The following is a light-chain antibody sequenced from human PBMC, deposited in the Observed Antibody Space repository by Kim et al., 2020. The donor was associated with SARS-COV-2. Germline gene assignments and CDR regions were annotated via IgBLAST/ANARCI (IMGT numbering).Light chain of an antibody. CDR2: KAS. J-gene: IGKJ1*01. Sequence: DIQMTQSPSTLSASVGDRVTITCRASQSISDWLAWYQQKPGKAPKALIYKASSLESGVPSRFSGSGSGTEFTLTISSLQPDDFATYYCQQYDSYWTFGQGTKVDIK. CDR3: QQYDSYWT. V-gene: IGKV1-5*03. CDR1: QSISDW.